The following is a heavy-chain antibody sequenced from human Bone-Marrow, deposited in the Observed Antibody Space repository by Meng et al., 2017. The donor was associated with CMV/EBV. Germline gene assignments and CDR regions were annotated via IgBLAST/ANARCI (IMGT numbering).Heavy chain of an antibody. Sequence: ASVKVSCKASGYTFTSYYMHWVRQAPGQGLEWMGIINPSGGSTSYAQKFQGRVTMTTDTSTSTAYMELRSLRSDDTAVYYCARGSSGSYYLDWFDPWGQGTLVTVPS. D-gene: IGHD1-26*01. CDR1: GYTFTSYY. V-gene: IGHV1-46*01. CDR2: INPSGGST. J-gene: IGHJ5*02. CDR3: ARGSSGSYYLDWFDP.